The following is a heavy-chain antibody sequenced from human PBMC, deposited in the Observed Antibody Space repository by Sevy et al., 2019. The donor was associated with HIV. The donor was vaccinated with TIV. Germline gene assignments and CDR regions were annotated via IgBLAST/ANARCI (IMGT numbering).Heavy chain of an antibody. V-gene: IGHV3-64D*06. CDR1: GFTFSSYA. J-gene: IGHJ6*02. Sequence: GGSLRLSCSASGFTFSSYAMHWVRQAPGKGLEYVSAISSNGGSTYYAVSVKGRFTISRDNSKNTLYLQMSSLRAEATAVYYCVKDGINCSSTSCYVGIYYYYGMDVWGQGTTVTVSS. CDR2: ISSNGGST. D-gene: IGHD2-2*01. CDR3: VKDGINCSSTSCYVGIYYYYGMDV.